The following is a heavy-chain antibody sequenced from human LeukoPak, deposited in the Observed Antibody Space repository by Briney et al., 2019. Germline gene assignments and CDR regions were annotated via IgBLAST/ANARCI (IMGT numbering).Heavy chain of an antibody. V-gene: IGHV4-34*01. CDR2: INRSGVT. J-gene: IGHJ4*02. D-gene: IGHD3-3*01. CDR3: GSRRTAMFGVIKGPIDY. CDR1: GGSFTGYY. Sequence: SETLSLTCAVYGGSFTGYYWSWIRQSPGKGLEWIGEINRSGVTNYNPSLKSRVTLSVDTSKSQFSLKLTSVTAADTAVYYCGSRRTAMFGVIKGPIDYWGQGTLVTVSS.